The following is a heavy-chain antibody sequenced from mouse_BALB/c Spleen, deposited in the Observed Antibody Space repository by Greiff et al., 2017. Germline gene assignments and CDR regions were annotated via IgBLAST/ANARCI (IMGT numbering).Heavy chain of an antibody. CDR1: GFTFSSYA. J-gene: IGHJ3*01. Sequence: EVKLVESGGGLVKPGGSLKLSCAASGFTFSSYAMSWVRQTPEKRLEWVASISSGGSTYYPDSVKGRFTISRDNARNILYLQMSSLRSEDTAMYYCARGDERAYWGQGTLVTVSA. CDR2: ISSGGST. V-gene: IGHV5-6-5*01. CDR3: ARGDERAY.